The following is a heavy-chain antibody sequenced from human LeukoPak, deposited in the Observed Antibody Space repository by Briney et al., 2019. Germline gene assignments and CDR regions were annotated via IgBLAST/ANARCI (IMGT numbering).Heavy chain of an antibody. CDR2: IIPIFGTA. Sequence: SVKVSCKASGGTFSSYAISWVRQAPGQGLEWMGRIIPIFGTANYAQKFQGRVTITTDESTSTAYMELSSPRSEDTAVYYCARDPEDIAALYYMDVWGKGTTVTVSS. V-gene: IGHV1-69*05. J-gene: IGHJ6*03. CDR1: GGTFSSYA. D-gene: IGHD6-13*01. CDR3: ARDPEDIAALYYMDV.